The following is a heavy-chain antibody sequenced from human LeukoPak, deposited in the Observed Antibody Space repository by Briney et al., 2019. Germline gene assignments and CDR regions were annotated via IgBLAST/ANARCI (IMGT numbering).Heavy chain of an antibody. V-gene: IGHV1-8*01. J-gene: IGHJ5*02. CDR1: GYTFTSYD. Sequence: GASVKVSCKASGYTFTSYDINWVRQATGQGLEWMGWMNPNSGNTGYAQKFQGRITMTRDTSISTAYMEVTSLRSDDTAVYYCARFLGTYYDFWSRPNWFDPWGQGTLVTVSS. CDR2: MNPNSGNT. CDR3: ARFLGTYYDFWSRPNWFDP. D-gene: IGHD3-3*01.